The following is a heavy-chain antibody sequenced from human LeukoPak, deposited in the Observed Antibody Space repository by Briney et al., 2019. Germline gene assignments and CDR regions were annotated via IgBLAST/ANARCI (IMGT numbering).Heavy chain of an antibody. J-gene: IGHJ4*02. V-gene: IGHV4-59*01. Sequence: PSETLSLTCTVSGGSIGSYYWNWIRQAPGKGLEWIGYIHYSGSTNHNSSLKSRVTISVDTSKNQYSLKLSSVTAADTAVYYCARDGVAGGFDYWGQGTLVTVPS. CDR2: IHYSGST. D-gene: IGHD6-19*01. CDR3: ARDGVAGGFDY. CDR1: GGSIGSYY.